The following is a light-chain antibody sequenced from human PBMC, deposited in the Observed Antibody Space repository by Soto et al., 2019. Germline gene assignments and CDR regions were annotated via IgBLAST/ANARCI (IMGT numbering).Light chain of an antibody. J-gene: IGKJ4*01. CDR3: QQRDTYPLT. CDR1: QNIGGC. CDR2: KVS. Sequence: DTQMTQSPSSLSASVGDRVTITCRASQNIGGCLAWYQQKSGKGPKLLIYKVSSLEIGVPSRFSGSGSGTELTLTISSLQPDYFANYYCQQRDTYPLTFGGGTKVEIK. V-gene: IGKV1-5*03.